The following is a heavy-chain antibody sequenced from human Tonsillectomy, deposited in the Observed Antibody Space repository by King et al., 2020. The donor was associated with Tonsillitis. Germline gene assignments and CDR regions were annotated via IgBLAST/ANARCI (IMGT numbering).Heavy chain of an antibody. CDR2: SIPLFVTA. V-gene: IGHV1-69*01. Sequence: VQLVESGAEVKKPGSSVKVSCKASGGTFSTYTISWVRQAPGQGLEWMGGSIPLFVTANYAQKLQGRLTIAADQSTHTSYMELSSLTSEDTALYYCARHNDYADQGAFWGQGTLVTVSS. D-gene: IGHD4-17*01. CDR3: ARHNDYADQGAF. CDR1: GGTFSTYT. J-gene: IGHJ4*02.